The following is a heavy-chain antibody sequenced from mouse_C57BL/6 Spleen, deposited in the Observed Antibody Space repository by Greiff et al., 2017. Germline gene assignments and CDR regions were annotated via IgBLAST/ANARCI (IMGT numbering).Heavy chain of an antibody. CDR2: ISDGGSYT. D-gene: IGHD1-1*01. Sequence: EVQGVESGGGLVKPGGSLKLSCAASGFTFSSYAMSWVRQTPEKRLEWVATISDGGSYTYYPDNVKGRFTISRDNAKNNLYLQMSHLKSEDTAMYYCARDCYGSSYYWYFDVWGTGTTVTVSS. CDR3: ARDCYGSSYYWYFDV. CDR1: GFTFSSYA. J-gene: IGHJ1*03. V-gene: IGHV5-4*01.